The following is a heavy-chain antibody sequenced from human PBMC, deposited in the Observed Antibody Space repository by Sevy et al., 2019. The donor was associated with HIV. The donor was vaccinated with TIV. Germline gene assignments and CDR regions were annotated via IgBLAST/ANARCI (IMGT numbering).Heavy chain of an antibody. V-gene: IGHV1-18*01. Sequence: ASVKVSCKASGYTLTSYGISWVRQAPGQGLEWMGWISAYNGNTNYAQKLQGRVTMTTDTSTSTAYMELRSLRSDDTAVYYCARVNYCSSTSCPYYYYYGMDVWGQGTTVTVSS. CDR1: GYTLTSYG. J-gene: IGHJ6*02. D-gene: IGHD2-2*01. CDR3: ARVNYCSSTSCPYYYYYGMDV. CDR2: ISAYNGNT.